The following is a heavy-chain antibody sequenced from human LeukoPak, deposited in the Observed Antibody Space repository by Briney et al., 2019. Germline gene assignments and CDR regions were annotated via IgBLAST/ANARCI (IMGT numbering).Heavy chain of an antibody. CDR3: AKDRGPLSYFDP. CDR1: GGSISSSSYY. CDR2: FYDSGNT. D-gene: IGHD1-26*01. Sequence: SETLSLTCIVSGGSISSSSYYWDWIRQAPGEGLEWIGNFYDSGNTRYNPSLKSRVTISVDTSKNQFSLKLTSMTEADTAMYFCAKDRGPLSYFDPWGQGTLVTVSS. V-gene: IGHV4-39*07. J-gene: IGHJ5*02.